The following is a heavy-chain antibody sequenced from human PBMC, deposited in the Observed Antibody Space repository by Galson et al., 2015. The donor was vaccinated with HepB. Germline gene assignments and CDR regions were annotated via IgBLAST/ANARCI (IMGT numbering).Heavy chain of an antibody. Sequence: SLRLSCAASGLTFSSYWMHWVRQAPGKGLVWVSRINSDGSSTSYADSVKGRFTISRDNAKNTLYLQMNSLRAEDTAVYYCVTTNDYGDPFDYWGQGTLVTVSS. J-gene: IGHJ4*02. CDR1: GLTFSSYW. V-gene: IGHV3-74*01. CDR2: INSDGSST. D-gene: IGHD4-17*01. CDR3: VTTNDYGDPFDY.